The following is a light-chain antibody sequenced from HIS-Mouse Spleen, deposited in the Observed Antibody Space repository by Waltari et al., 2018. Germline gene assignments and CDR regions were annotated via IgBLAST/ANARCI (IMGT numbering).Light chain of an antibody. CDR1: SCHIASNY. CDR2: EDN. J-gene: IGLJ3*02. CDR3: QSYDSSNWV. V-gene: IGLV6-57*02. Sequence: NFMLTQPHSVSESPGKTVTISCTGSSCHIASNYLQWYQQRPGSAPTTVIYEDNQRPSGVPDRFSGSIDSSSNSASLTISGLKTEDEADYYCQSYDSSNWVFGGGTKLTVL.